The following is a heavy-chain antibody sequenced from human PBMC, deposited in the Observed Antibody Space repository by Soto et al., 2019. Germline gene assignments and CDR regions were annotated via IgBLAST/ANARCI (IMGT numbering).Heavy chain of an antibody. J-gene: IGHJ4*02. D-gene: IGHD6-19*01. CDR3: ARVIVWDSSGWYYFDY. Sequence: WASVKVSCKASGGTFSSYAISWVRQAPGQGLEWMGGIIPIFGTANYAQKFQGRVTITADKSTSTAYMELSSLRSEDTAVYYCARVIVWDSSGWYYFDYWGQGTLVTVSS. CDR2: IIPIFGTA. V-gene: IGHV1-69*06. CDR1: GGTFSSYA.